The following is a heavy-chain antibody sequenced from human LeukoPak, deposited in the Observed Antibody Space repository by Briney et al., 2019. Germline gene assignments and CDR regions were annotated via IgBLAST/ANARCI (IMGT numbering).Heavy chain of an antibody. CDR3: TTRLYSTGFDI. Sequence: PGGSLRLSCAASGFTFSNAWMSWVRQAPGKGLEWVGRIKSKTDGGTTDYAAPVKGRFTISRDDSKNTLYLQMNSLKTGDTAVYYCTTRLYSTGFDIWGQGTMVTVSS. V-gene: IGHV3-15*01. CDR2: IKSKTDGGTT. J-gene: IGHJ3*02. D-gene: IGHD6-25*01. CDR1: GFTFSNAW.